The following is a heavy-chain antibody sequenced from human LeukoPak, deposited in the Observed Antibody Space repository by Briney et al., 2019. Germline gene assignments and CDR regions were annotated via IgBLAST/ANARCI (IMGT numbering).Heavy chain of an antibody. CDR2: MYYSGST. Sequence: PSETLSLTCIVSGGSINSNIYSWGWIRQPPGKGLEWIGSMYYSGSTYYNPSLKSRVTISEDTSKNQFSLKLSSVTAADTAVYYCARSLSQAYGMDVWGQGTTVTVSS. J-gene: IGHJ6*02. V-gene: IGHV4-39*01. CDR1: GGSINSNIYS. CDR3: ARSLSQAYGMDV.